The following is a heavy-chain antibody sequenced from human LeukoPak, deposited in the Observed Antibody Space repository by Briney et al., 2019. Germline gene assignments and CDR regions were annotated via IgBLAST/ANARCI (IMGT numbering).Heavy chain of an antibody. CDR1: GGSISSGGYY. CDR3: ARAAQNWNNAPYFDF. CDR2: IYYSGAT. D-gene: IGHD1/OR15-1a*01. J-gene: IGHJ4*02. V-gene: IGHV4-31*03. Sequence: KSSETLSLTCTVSGGSISSGGYYWSWIRQHPGKGLEWIGYIYYSGATYYNPSLKSRLTISLDTSNNQFSLKVSSVTAADTAVYYCARAAQNWNNAPYFDFWGQGTLVTVSS.